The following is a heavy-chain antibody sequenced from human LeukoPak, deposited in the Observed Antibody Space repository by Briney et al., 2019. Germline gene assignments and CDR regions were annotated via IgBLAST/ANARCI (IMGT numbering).Heavy chain of an antibody. V-gene: IGHV1-18*01. CDR2: ISAYNGNT. Sequence: ASVKVSCKASGCTFTSYGISWVRQAAGQGLEGMGWISAYNGNTNYPQNLQGRVPMTRASSTSTVYMELSSLRSDDTAVYYSARSPEITTMKGLGYWGQGTLVTVSS. D-gene: IGHD1-14*01. J-gene: IGHJ4*02. CDR1: GCTFTSYG. CDR3: ARSPEITTMKGLGY.